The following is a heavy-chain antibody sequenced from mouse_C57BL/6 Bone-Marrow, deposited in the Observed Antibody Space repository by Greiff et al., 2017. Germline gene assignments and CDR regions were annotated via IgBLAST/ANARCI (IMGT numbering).Heavy chain of an antibody. J-gene: IGHJ3*01. V-gene: IGHV1-81*01. CDR1: GYTFTSYG. CDR2: IYPRSGNT. Sequence: VQLQQSGAELARPGASVKLSCKASGYTFTSYGIRWVKQRTGQGLEWIGEIYPRSGNTYYNEKFKGKATLTADKSSSTAYMELRSLTSEDSAVYFCARGKDYYDYLAWFAYWGQGTLVTVSA. CDR3: ARGKDYYDYLAWFAY. D-gene: IGHD2-4*01.